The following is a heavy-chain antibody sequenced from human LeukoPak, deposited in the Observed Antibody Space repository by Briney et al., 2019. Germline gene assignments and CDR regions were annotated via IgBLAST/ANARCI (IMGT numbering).Heavy chain of an antibody. V-gene: IGHV3-30*18. CDR2: ISYDAKSN. Sequence: GGSLRLSCATSGFTFSSYGMHWVRQVPGKGLEWVAVISYDAKSNYHVDSVKGRFTISRDNSKNTLYLQMNSLRAEDTAVYYCAKDLSAPWGQGTLVTVSS. D-gene: IGHD3-3*01. CDR1: GFTFSSYG. J-gene: IGHJ5*02. CDR3: AKDLSAP.